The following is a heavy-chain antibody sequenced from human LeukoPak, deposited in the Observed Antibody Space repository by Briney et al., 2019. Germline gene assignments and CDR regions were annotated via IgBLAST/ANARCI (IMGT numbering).Heavy chain of an antibody. D-gene: IGHD1-14*01. J-gene: IGHJ3*01. Sequence: SETLSLTCTFSGGSFTGYFWHWIRQPPGKGLEWIGYVYYSGSTTDYNPFLKSRVTMSVDSSKMEFSLKLMSVSAADTAVYYCARQMTTLTLGRTFDLWGQGTMVTVSS. CDR1: GGSFTGYF. CDR3: ARQMTTLTLGRTFDL. CDR2: VYYSGST. V-gene: IGHV4-59*01.